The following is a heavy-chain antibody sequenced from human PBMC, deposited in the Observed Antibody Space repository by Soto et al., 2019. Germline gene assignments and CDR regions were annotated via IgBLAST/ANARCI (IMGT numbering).Heavy chain of an antibody. D-gene: IGHD3-10*01. J-gene: IGHJ5*02. CDR2: ISSSSSTI. CDR1: GFTFSSYS. V-gene: IGHV3-48*01. CDR3: AREGYYLNWFDP. Sequence: EVQLVESGGGLVQPGGSLRLSCAASGFTFSSYSMNWVRQAPGKGLEWVSYISSSSSTIYYADSVKGRFTISRDNAKTSLYLPMNSRRAEDTAVYYCAREGYYLNWFDPWGQGTLVTVSS.